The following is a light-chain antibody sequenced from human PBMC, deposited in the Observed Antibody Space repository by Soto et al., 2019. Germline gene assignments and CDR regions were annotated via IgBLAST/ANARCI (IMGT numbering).Light chain of an antibody. J-gene: IGKJ2*01. CDR1: QSVSTY. Sequence: EIVLTQSPATLSLSPGERATLSCRASQSVSTYLGWYQQKRGQAPRLLLYDASNRAPGVPTRFSGSGSGTDFTLTISSLEHEDFEVYYCQQRSNWPPYTFGQGTMLEIK. CDR2: DAS. V-gene: IGKV3-11*01. CDR3: QQRSNWPPYT.